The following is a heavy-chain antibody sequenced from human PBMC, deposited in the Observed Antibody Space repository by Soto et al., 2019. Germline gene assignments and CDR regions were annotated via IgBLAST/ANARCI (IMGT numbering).Heavy chain of an antibody. CDR1: GYVFTNFW. D-gene: IGHD2-21*02. Sequence: GESLKISCKGSGYVFTNFWIGWVRQMPGKGLEWMGAIYPDDSDTKYSPSFQGQVVISADKSINTAYLQWNTLKASDTAVYYCARDHLILPAHDFFYGSDVWGRGATVTVSS. CDR2: IYPDDSDT. J-gene: IGHJ6*02. V-gene: IGHV5-51*01. CDR3: ARDHLILPAHDFFYGSDV.